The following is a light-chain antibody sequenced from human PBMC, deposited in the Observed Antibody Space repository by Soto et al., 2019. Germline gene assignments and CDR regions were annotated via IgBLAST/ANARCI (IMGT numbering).Light chain of an antibody. J-gene: IGLJ1*01. CDR3: SSYTSSSTYV. CDR2: DVS. CDR1: SSDVGGYDY. V-gene: IGLV2-14*01. Sequence: QSVLTQPASVSGSPGQSIAISCTGTSSDVGGYDYVSWYQQHPGKAPKVMIYDVSNRPSGVSNRFSDSKSDSTASLTISGLQAEDEADYYCSSYTSSSTYVFGTGTQLTVL.